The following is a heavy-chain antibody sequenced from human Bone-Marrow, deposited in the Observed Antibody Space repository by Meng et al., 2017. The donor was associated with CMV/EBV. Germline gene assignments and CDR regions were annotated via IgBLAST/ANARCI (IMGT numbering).Heavy chain of an antibody. CDR2: ISSDGSTT. Sequence: GESLKISCAASGFTFSSYWMHWVRQAPGKGLVWVARISSDGSTTNYADSVKGRFTISRDNSKNTLYLQMNSLRAEDTAVYYCAKAGLGRRYNFYGMDVWGQGTTVTVSS. V-gene: IGHV3-74*01. J-gene: IGHJ6*02. CDR3: AKAGLGRRYNFYGMDV. CDR1: GFTFSSYW. D-gene: IGHD1-26*01.